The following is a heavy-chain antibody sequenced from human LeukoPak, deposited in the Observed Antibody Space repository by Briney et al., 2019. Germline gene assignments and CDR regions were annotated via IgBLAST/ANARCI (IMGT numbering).Heavy chain of an antibody. CDR3: ARAPPGIVGATSWFDP. J-gene: IGHJ5*02. D-gene: IGHD1-26*01. CDR2: IYSGGST. CDR1: GFTVSSNY. V-gene: IGHV3-53*01. Sequence: PGGSLRLPCAASGFTVSSNYMSWVRQAPGKGLEWVSVIYSGGSTYYADSVKGRFTISRDNSKNTLYLQTNSLRAEDTAVYYCARAPPGIVGATSWFDPWGQGTLVTVSS.